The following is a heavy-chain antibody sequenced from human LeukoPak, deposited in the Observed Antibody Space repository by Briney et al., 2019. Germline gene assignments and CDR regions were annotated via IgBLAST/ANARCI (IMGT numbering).Heavy chain of an antibody. CDR2: IYYSGST. Sequence: KSSETLSLTCTVSGGSISSYYWSWIRQPPGKGLEWIGYIYYSGSTNYNPSLKSRVTMSVDTSKNQFSLKLSSVTAADTAVYYCAREGNLYSSARYYYYMDVWGKGTTVTVSS. CDR3: AREGNLYSSARYYYYMDV. D-gene: IGHD6-19*01. V-gene: IGHV4-59*12. J-gene: IGHJ6*03. CDR1: GGSISSYY.